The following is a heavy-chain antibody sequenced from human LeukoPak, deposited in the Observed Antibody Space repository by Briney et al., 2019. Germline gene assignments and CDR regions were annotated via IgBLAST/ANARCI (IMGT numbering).Heavy chain of an antibody. CDR3: ARPHWGDYAFDI. D-gene: IGHD7-27*01. CDR2: IYDSQST. J-gene: IGHJ3*02. Sequence: PSETLSLTCTVSGGSISSGSYYWSWIRQPAGKGLEWIGYIYDSQSTNYNPSLKSRVTISVDTSKNQLSLKLSSVTAADTAVYYCARPHWGDYAFDIWGQGTMVTVSS. CDR1: GGSISSGSYY. V-gene: IGHV4-61*10.